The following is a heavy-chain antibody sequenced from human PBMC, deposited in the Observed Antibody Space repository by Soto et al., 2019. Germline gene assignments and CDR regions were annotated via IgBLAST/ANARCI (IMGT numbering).Heavy chain of an antibody. V-gene: IGHV4-59*08. J-gene: IGHJ4*02. CDR3: ARRYGGNLDY. CDR2: IYYSGST. CDR1: GGSTSSYY. D-gene: IGHD1-26*01. Sequence: SETLSLTCTVSGGSTSSYYWSWIRQPPGKGLEWIGYIYYSGSTNYNPSLKSRVTISVDTSKNQFSLKLSSVTAADTAVYYCARRYGGNLDYWGQGTLVTVSS.